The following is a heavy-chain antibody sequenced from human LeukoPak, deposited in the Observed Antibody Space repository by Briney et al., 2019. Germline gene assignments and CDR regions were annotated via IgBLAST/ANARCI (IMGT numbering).Heavy chain of an antibody. D-gene: IGHD3-10*01. CDR1: GFTFDDYA. J-gene: IGHJ4*02. V-gene: IGHV3-9*01. CDR3: AKDKGSKVRGVIDY. CDR2: ISWNSGSI. Sequence: PGGSLRLSCEASGFTFDDYAMDWVRQAPGKGLEWVSGISWNSGSIGYADSVKGRFTISRDNAKNSLYLQMNSLRAEDTALYYCAKDKGSKVRGVIDYWGQGTLVTVSS.